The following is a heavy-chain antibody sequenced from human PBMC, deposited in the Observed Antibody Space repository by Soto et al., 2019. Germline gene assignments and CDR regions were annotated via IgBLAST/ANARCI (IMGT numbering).Heavy chain of an antibody. CDR3: ARDGFDSSGYYRRYYFDY. V-gene: IGHV3-33*01. CDR1: GFTFSSYG. J-gene: IGHJ4*02. D-gene: IGHD3-22*01. Sequence: PGGSLRLSCAASGFTFSSYGMHWVRQAPGKGLEWVAVIWYDGSNKYYADSVKGRFTISRDNSKNTLYLQMNSLRAEDTAVYYCARDGFDSSGYYRRYYFDYWGQGTLVTVSS. CDR2: IWYDGSNK.